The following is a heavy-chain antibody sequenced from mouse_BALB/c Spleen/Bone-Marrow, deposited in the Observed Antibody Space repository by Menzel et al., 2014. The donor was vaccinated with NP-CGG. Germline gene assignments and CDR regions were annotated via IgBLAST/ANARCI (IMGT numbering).Heavy chain of an antibody. D-gene: IGHD2-3*01. CDR3: TRIYYGYAY. V-gene: IGHV5-6-4*01. J-gene: IGHJ3*01. Sequence: EVQGVESGGGLVKPGGSLKLSCAASGFTFSSYTMSWVRQTPEKRLEWVATISSGGSDTYYQDSEKGRFTISRDNAKNTLYRQMRSLKSEDSDMSYCTRIYYGYAYWGQGTLVTVSA. CDR2: ISSGGSDT. CDR1: GFTFSSYT.